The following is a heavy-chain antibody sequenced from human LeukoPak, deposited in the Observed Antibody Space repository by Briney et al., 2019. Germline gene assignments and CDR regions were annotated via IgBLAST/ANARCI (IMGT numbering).Heavy chain of an antibody. D-gene: IGHD3-22*01. Sequence: GGSLRLSCAASGFTFSSYEMNWVRQAPGKGLEWVSYISSSGSTIYYADSVKGRFTISRDNAKNSLYLQMNSLRAEDTAVYYCARVGLHYYYDSSGYDPWGQGTLVTVSS. CDR3: ARVGLHYYYDSSGYDP. CDR1: GFTFSSYE. J-gene: IGHJ5*02. CDR2: ISSSGSTI. V-gene: IGHV3-48*03.